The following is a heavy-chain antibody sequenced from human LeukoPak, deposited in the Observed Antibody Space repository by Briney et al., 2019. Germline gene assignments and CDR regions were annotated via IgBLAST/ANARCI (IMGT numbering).Heavy chain of an antibody. D-gene: IGHD2-15*01. V-gene: IGHV3-30*03. J-gene: IGHJ4*02. Sequence: GGSLRLSCAASGFTFSSYGMHWVRQVPGKGLEWVAVISYDGSNKYYADSVKGRFTISRDNSKNTLYLQMNSLRAEDTAVYYCALSGYGSGGVDYWGQGTLVTVSS. CDR2: ISYDGSNK. CDR3: ALSGYGSGGVDY. CDR1: GFTFSSYG.